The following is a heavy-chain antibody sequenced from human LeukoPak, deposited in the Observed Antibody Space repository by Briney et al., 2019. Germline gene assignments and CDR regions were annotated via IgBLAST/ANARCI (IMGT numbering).Heavy chain of an antibody. CDR3: ARSGLRYFDWSDY. D-gene: IGHD3-9*01. CDR1: GYSISSGYY. CDR2: IYYSGST. Sequence: PSETLSLTCAVSGYSISSGYYWGWIRQPPGKGLEWIGYIYYSGSTNYNPSLKSRVTISVDTSKNQFSLKLSSVTAADTAVYYCARSGLRYFDWSDYWGQGTLVTVSS. V-gene: IGHV4-61*01. J-gene: IGHJ4*02.